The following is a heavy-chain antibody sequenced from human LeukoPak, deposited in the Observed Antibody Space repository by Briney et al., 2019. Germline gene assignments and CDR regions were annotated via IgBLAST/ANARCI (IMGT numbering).Heavy chain of an antibody. CDR3: ARGYSSGWYSDY. CDR1: GFIFSSYG. Sequence: GGSLRLSCAASGFIFSSYGMHWVRQAPGKGLEWVANIKQDGSEKYYVDSVKGRFTISRDNAKNSLYLQMNSLRAEDTAVYYCARGYSSGWYSDYWGQGTLVTVSS. J-gene: IGHJ4*02. CDR2: IKQDGSEK. D-gene: IGHD6-19*01. V-gene: IGHV3-7*01.